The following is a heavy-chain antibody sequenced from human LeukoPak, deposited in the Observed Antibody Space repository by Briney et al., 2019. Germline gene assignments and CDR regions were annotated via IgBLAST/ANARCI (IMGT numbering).Heavy chain of an antibody. J-gene: IGHJ2*01. V-gene: IGHV4-59*08. CDR3: ARLKLGAYFDL. Sequence: SETLSLTCTVSGGSTSSDYWSWIRQSPGKGLEWVGYVYNSGDTGKNPSLKSRVTILLDTSKNKCFLKLTCVSAADTAVYYCARLKLGAYFDLWGRGTLVTVSS. D-gene: IGHD3-16*01. CDR2: VYNSGDT. CDR1: GGSTSSDY.